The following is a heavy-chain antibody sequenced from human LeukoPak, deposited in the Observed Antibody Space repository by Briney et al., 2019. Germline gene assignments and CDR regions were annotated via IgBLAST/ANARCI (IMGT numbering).Heavy chain of an antibody. J-gene: IGHJ4*02. CDR2: IYTSGST. CDR3: ARYGSGSSIDY. Sequence: TLSLTCTVSGGSISSGSYYWSWIRQPAGKGLEWIGRIYTSGSTNYNPSLKSRVTISVDTSKNQFSLKLSSVTAADTAVYYCARYGSGSSIDYWGQGTLVTVSS. CDR1: GGSISSGSYY. V-gene: IGHV4-61*02. D-gene: IGHD3-10*01.